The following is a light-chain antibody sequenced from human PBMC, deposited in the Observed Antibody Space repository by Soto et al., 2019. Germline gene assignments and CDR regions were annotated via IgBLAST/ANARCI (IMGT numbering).Light chain of an antibody. J-gene: IGKJ1*01. CDR3: QQTHNTPLT. Sequence: IQMTQSPSSLAASVGDRITITCRASQTISTYVNWYRQKSGAAPELLLYDASTLQSGVPSRFSGGAPGTDFTLTISSLQLEDFATYYCQQTHNTPLTFGQGTKVDIK. CDR1: QTISTY. V-gene: IGKV1-39*01. CDR2: DAS.